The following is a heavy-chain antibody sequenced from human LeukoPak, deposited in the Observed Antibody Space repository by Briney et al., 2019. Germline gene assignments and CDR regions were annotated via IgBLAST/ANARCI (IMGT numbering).Heavy chain of an antibody. V-gene: IGHV3-23*01. CDR1: GFTFSSYG. CDR3: ARGSPLSYYFDY. CDR2: ISTSGDTT. D-gene: IGHD2/OR15-2a*01. J-gene: IGHJ4*02. Sequence: GGSLRLSCAASGFTFSSYGMHWVRQAPGKGLEWVSIISTSGDTTYYAGSVKGRFTISRDNSKNTLFLQMNSLRAEDTAVYYCARGSPLSYYFDYWGQGTLVTVSS.